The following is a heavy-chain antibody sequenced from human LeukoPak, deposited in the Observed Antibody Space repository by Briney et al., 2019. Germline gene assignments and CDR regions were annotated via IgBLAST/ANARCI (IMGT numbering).Heavy chain of an antibody. Sequence: SETLSLTCTVSGGSISGYSWSWIRQPPGKGLECIGYIYYSGSTNYNPSLKSRVTMLVDTSKNQFSLSLSSVPAADTAVYYCARAKLRNWFDPWGQGTLVTVSS. CDR1: GGSISGYS. J-gene: IGHJ5*02. D-gene: IGHD2-15*01. CDR3: ARAKLRNWFDP. V-gene: IGHV4-59*01. CDR2: IYYSGST.